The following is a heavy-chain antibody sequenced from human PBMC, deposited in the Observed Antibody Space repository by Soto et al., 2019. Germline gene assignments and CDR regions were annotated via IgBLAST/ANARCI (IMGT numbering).Heavy chain of an antibody. Sequence: LRLSCAASGFTFSSYGMHWVRQAPGKGLEWVAVISYDGSNKYYADSVKGRFTISRDNSKNTLYMQMNSLRAEDTAVYYCAKDGVPYWPRDYYYGMDVWGQGTTVTVSS. CDR1: GFTFSSYG. V-gene: IGHV3-30*18. CDR2: ISYDGSNK. D-gene: IGHD2-15*01. J-gene: IGHJ6*02. CDR3: AKDGVPYWPRDYYYGMDV.